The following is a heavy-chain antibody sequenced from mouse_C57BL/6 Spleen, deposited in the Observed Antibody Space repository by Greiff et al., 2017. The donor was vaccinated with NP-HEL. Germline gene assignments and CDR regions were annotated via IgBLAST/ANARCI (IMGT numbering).Heavy chain of an antibody. CDR2: IYPRSGNT. CDR3: ARGDYGSPVDY. V-gene: IGHV1-81*01. CDR1: GYTFTSYG. Sequence: QVQLKESGAELARPGASVKLSCKASGYTFTSYGISWVKQRTGQGLEWIGEIYPRSGNTYYNEKFKGKATLTADKSSSTAYMELRSLTSEDSAVYFCARGDYGSPVDYWGQGTTLTVSS. J-gene: IGHJ2*01. D-gene: IGHD1-1*01.